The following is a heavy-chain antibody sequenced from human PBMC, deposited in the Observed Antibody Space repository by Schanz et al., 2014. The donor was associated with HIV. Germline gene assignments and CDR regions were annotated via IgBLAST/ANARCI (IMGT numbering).Heavy chain of an antibody. D-gene: IGHD1-1*01. CDR3: VKSGQLASKEYWFDS. J-gene: IGHJ5*01. Sequence: QVLLQESGPRMMKPSETLSLTCTVSGGSIRTYYWSFIRQSAGKGLEWIGRVSGSGNTDRNPSLKCRVPLSLDTSNTRFPLTLRSLTAADTAVYFCVKSGQLASKEYWFDSWGQGTLVTVSS. V-gene: IGHV4-4*07. CDR1: GGSIRTYY. CDR2: VSGSGNT.